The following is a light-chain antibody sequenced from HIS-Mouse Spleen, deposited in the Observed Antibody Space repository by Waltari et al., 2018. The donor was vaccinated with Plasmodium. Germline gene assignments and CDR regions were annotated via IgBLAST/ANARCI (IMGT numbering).Light chain of an antibody. CDR2: EDS. CDR1: ALPKKY. J-gene: IGLJ3*02. CDR3: YSTDSSGNHRV. Sequence: SYELTQPPTVSVSPGQTARITRSGEALPKKYAYWYQQKSGQGPVLVIYEDSNRPPGILARLSGSSSVTIATLTISGAQLADEAAYYCYSTDSSGNHRVFGGGTKLTVL. V-gene: IGLV3-10*01.